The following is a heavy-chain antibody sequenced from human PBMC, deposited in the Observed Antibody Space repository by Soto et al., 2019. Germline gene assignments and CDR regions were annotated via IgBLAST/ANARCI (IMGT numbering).Heavy chain of an antibody. J-gene: IGHJ6*02. CDR2: IYSGDTT. V-gene: IGHV3-53*01. CDR3: ARDLRTLYGMDV. CDR1: GFTVSSNY. Sequence: EVPLVESGGGLIQPGGSLRLSCAASGFTVSSNYMSWVRQAPGKRLEWVSVIYSGDTTYYADSVKARFTISRDHSKKTLYLQMNSLRAEDTAVYYCARDLRTLYGMDVWGQGTTVTVSS.